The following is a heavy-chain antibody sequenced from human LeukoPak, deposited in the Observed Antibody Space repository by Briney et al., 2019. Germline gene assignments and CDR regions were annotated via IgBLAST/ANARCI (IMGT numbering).Heavy chain of an antibody. D-gene: IGHD6-19*01. J-gene: IGHJ4*02. V-gene: IGHV4-38-2*02. Sequence: SETLSLTCAVPGYSISSGYYWGWIRQPPGKGLEWIGSIYHSGSTYHNPSLKSRVTISVDTSKNQFSLKLSSVTAADTAVYYCARDLIAVAAFDYWGQGTLVTVSS. CDR2: IYHSGST. CDR3: ARDLIAVAAFDY. CDR1: GYSISSGYY.